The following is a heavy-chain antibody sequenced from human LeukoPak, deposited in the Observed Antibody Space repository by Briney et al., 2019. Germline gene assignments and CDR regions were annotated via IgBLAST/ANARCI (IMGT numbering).Heavy chain of an antibody. CDR3: ARDAPQVPAAGVLAS. CDR2: MYSRGDT. D-gene: IGHD6-13*01. CDR1: GFTVSDNY. J-gene: IGHJ5*02. Sequence: GGSLRLSCAASGFTVSDNYMSWVRQAPGKGLEWVSVMYSRGDTYYANSVKGRFTFSRDISKNTVYLQMKGLRTEDTVMYYCARDAPQVPAAGVLASWGQGTLVIVSS. V-gene: IGHV3-53*01.